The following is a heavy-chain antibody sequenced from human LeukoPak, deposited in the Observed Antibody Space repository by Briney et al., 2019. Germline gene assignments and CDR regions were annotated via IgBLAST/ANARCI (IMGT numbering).Heavy chain of an antibody. Sequence: ASVKVSCKASGYTFTSYAMNGVRQAPGQRLEWVGWINTNTVNPTYAQGFTGRFIFSLDTSVSPAYLQISSIKAEDTAVYYCARGSGGYNYMVWGQGTMVTVSS. J-gene: IGHJ4*02. CDR1: GYTFTSYA. CDR2: INTNTVNP. V-gene: IGHV7-4-1*02. CDR3: ARGSGGYNYMV. D-gene: IGHD5-24*01.